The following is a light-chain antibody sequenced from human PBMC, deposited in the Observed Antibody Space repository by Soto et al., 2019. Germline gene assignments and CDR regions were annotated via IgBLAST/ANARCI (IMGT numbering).Light chain of an antibody. J-gene: IGKJ1*01. CDR3: QHYNSYSEA. Sequence: IQITQSLSTLSGSVGDRVTITCRASQTISSWLAWYQQKPGKAPKLLIYKASTLKSGVPSRFSGSGSGTEFTLTISSLQPDDFATYYCQHYNSYSEAFGQGTKVDIK. V-gene: IGKV1-5*03. CDR1: QTISSW. CDR2: KAS.